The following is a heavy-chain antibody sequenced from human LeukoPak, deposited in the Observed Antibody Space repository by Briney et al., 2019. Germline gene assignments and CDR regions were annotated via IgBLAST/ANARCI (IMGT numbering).Heavy chain of an antibody. D-gene: IGHD2-21*02. J-gene: IGHJ3*02. CDR1: GGSISSGDYY. Sequence: PSETLSFTCTVSGGSISSGDYYRSWIRQPPGKGLEWIGYIYYSGSTYYNPSLKSRVTISVDTSKNQFSLKLSSVTAADTAVYYCARAPVTLPPLAFDIWGQGTMVTVSS. CDR3: ARAPVTLPPLAFDI. V-gene: IGHV4-30-4*01. CDR2: IYYSGST.